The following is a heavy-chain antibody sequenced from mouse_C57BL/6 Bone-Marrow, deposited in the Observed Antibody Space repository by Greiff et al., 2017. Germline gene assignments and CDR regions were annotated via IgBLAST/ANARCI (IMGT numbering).Heavy chain of an antibody. J-gene: IGHJ4*01. D-gene: IGHD2-3*01. Sequence: EVQRVESGAELVQPGASVKLSCTASGFNIKDYYMHWVKQRTEQGLEWLGRIDPEDGATKYAPKFQGKATITADTSSNPAYLQLSSLTSEDTAVYYCSRGGGWSMDYWGQGTSVTGSS. CDR2: IDPEDGAT. CDR1: GFNIKDYY. V-gene: IGHV14-2*01. CDR3: SRGGGWSMDY.